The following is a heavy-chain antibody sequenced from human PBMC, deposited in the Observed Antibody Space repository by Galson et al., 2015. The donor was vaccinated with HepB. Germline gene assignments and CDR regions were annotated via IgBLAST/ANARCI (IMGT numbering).Heavy chain of an antibody. Sequence: LRLSCAASGFTFSNFWMSWVRQAPGKGLEWVANIKTDGSEKYYVDSVKGRFTISRDNAKSSLYLQMNSLRAEDTAVYYCARDSVMCTGCAFDVWGQGTLVTVSS. CDR3: ARDSVMCTGCAFDV. CDR1: GFTFSNFW. CDR2: IKTDGSEK. D-gene: IGHD5/OR15-5a*01. V-gene: IGHV3-7*05. J-gene: IGHJ3*01.